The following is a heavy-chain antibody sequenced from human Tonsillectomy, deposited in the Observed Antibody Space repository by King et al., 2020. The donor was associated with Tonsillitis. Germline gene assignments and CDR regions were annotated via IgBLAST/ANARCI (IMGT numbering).Heavy chain of an antibody. Sequence: VQLQQWGAGLLKPSDTLSLTCAEYGGPFSDYYWSWIRQPPGKGLEWIGQINHSGNTNYNPSLKSRVTMSVDTSKNQVSVRLSSVTAADTAVYYCARVSGSYGGGFDSWGQGTLVTVSS. CDR1: GGPFSDYY. CDR3: ARVSGSYGGGFDS. J-gene: IGHJ4*02. D-gene: IGHD1-26*01. V-gene: IGHV4-34*01. CDR2: INHSGNT.